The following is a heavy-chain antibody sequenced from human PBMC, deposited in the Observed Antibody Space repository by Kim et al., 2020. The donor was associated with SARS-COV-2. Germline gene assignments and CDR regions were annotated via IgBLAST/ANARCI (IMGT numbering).Heavy chain of an antibody. D-gene: IGHD6-13*01. CDR2: IKQDGSEK. J-gene: IGHJ4*02. CDR3: AKQQLAPGPYYFDY. CDR1: GFTFSSYW. Sequence: GGSLRLSCAASGFTFSSYWMSWVRQAPGKGLEWVANIKQDGSEKYYVDSVKGRFTISRDNAKNSLYLQMNSLRAEDTAVYYCAKQQLAPGPYYFDYWGQGTLVTVSS. V-gene: IGHV3-7*03.